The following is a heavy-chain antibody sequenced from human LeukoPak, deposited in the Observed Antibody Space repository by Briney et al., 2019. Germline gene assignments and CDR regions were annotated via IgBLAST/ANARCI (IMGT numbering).Heavy chain of an antibody. CDR1: GYTFTSYD. J-gene: IGHJ5*02. Sequence: GASVKVSCKASGYTFTSYDINWVRQATGQGLEWMGWMNPNSGNTGYAQKFQGRVTMTRNTSISTAYMELRSLRSDDTAVYYCARVKVYQLLVTANWFDPWGQGTLVTVSS. D-gene: IGHD2-2*01. CDR2: MNPNSGNT. V-gene: IGHV1-8*01. CDR3: ARVKVYQLLVTANWFDP.